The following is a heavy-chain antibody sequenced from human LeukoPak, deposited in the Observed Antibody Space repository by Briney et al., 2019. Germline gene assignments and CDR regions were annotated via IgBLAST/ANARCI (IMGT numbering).Heavy chain of an antibody. J-gene: IGHJ4*02. D-gene: IGHD2-15*01. Sequence: GGSLRLSCAASGFTFSSYGMHWVRQAPGKGLEWVAVIWYDGSNKYYADSVKGRFTISRDNSKNTLYLQMNSLRAEDTAVYYCARDCSGGSCFFDYWGQGTLATVSS. V-gene: IGHV3-33*01. CDR3: ARDCSGGSCFFDY. CDR2: IWYDGSNK. CDR1: GFTFSSYG.